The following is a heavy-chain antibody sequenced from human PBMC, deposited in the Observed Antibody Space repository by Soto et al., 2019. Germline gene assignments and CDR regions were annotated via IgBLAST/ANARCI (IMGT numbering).Heavy chain of an antibody. CDR2: ISPTGGST. V-gene: IGHV1-46*01. CDR3: ARDPWNY. CDR1: GYTFIKYY. Sequence: QVQLVQSGAEVKKPGASVKVSCKESGYTFIKYYIHWVRQAPGQGLEWMGIISPTGGSTTYAQKFKGRVTMTTDTSTRTVYMELSSLRSEYTAVYYCARDPWNYWGQGTLVTVSS. J-gene: IGHJ4*02.